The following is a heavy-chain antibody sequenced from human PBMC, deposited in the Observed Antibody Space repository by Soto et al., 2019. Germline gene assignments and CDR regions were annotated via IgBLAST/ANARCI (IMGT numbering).Heavy chain of an antibody. CDR3: AKDAILWFGELVGYFDY. D-gene: IGHD3-10*01. CDR2: ISGSGGST. CDR1: GFTFSSYA. Sequence: PGGSLRLSCAASGFTFSSYAMSWVRQAPGKGLEWVSAISGSGGSTYYADSVKGRFTISRDNSKNTLYLQMNSLRAEDTAVYYCAKDAILWFGELVGYFDYWGQGTLVTVSS. V-gene: IGHV3-23*01. J-gene: IGHJ4*02.